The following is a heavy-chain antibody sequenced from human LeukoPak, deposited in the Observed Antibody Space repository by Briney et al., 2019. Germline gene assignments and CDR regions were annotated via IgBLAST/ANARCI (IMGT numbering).Heavy chain of an antibody. J-gene: IGHJ6*02. V-gene: IGHV3-7*01. D-gene: IGHD5-12*01. CDR1: GFTFSSYW. CDR2: IKQDGSEK. CDR3: ARDDKGVDIVAPYYYGMDV. Sequence: PGGSLRLSCAASGFTFSSYWMSWVRQAPGKGLEWVANIKQDGSEKYYVDSVKGRFTISRDNAKNSLYLQMNSLRAEDTAVYYCARDDKGVDIVAPYYYGMDVWGQGTTVTVSS.